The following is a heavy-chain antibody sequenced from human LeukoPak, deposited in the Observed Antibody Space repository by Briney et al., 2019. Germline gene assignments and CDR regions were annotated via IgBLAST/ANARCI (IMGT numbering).Heavy chain of an antibody. Sequence: ASVKVSCKASGYTFTSYGISWVRQAPGQGLEWMGWISAYNGNTNYAQKLQGRVTMTADTSTSTAYMELRSLRSDDTAVYYCARAGYSSSWSSEYYYYMDVWGKGPRSPSP. CDR2: ISAYNGNT. D-gene: IGHD6-13*01. CDR3: ARAGYSSSWSSEYYYYMDV. J-gene: IGHJ6*03. CDR1: GYTFTSYG. V-gene: IGHV1-18*01.